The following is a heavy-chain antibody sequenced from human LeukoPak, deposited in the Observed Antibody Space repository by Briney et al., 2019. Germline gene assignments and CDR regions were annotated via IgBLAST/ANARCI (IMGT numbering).Heavy chain of an antibody. D-gene: IGHD3-22*01. CDR1: GYSFTSYW. J-gene: IGHJ4*02. CDR2: IYPGDSDT. V-gene: IGHV5-51*01. Sequence: GESLKISCKGSGYSFTSYWIGWVRQMPGKGLEWMGIIYPGDSDTRYGPSFQGQVTISADKSISAAYLQWSSLKASDTAMYYCARPYYYDSSGYYYFDYWGQGTLVTVSS. CDR3: ARPYYYDSSGYYYFDY.